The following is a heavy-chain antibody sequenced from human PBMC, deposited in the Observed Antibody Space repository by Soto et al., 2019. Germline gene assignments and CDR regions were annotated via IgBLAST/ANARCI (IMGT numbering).Heavy chain of an antibody. CDR2: INMDGTKT. J-gene: IGHJ5*02. CDR1: EFTFSKYW. V-gene: IGHV3-74*01. Sequence: GGSLRLSCVASEFTFSKYWMHWVRQAPGKGLVWVSRINMDGTKTAYADSVKGRFTVSRGNANNTLYLQMNSLGVEDTAVYYCARDYYYDSRSSSVNWFDPWGQGTLVTVSS. D-gene: IGHD3-22*01. CDR3: ARDYYYDSRSSSVNWFDP.